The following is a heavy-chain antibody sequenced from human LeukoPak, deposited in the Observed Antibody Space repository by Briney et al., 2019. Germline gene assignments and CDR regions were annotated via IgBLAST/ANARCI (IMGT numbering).Heavy chain of an antibody. V-gene: IGHV4-39*01. CDR2: IYYSGST. J-gene: IGHJ4*02. Sequence: LETLCLTCTVSGGSISSSSYYWGCIRQPPGKGLEWIGSIYYSGSTYYNPSLKSRVTISVDTSKNQFSLKLSSVTAADTAVYYCARHDRTYSSGWYYFDYWGEGTLVTVSS. CDR1: GGSISSSSYY. CDR3: ARHDRTYSSGWYYFDY. D-gene: IGHD6-19*01.